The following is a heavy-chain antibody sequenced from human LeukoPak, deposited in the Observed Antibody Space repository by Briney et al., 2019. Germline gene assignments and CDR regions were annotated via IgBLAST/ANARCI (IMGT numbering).Heavy chain of an antibody. V-gene: IGHV3-48*01. CDR3: ARDLSYGYVLSYYFDY. CDR1: GFTFSSYS. CDR2: ISSSSSTI. D-gene: IGHD5-18*01. J-gene: IGHJ4*02. Sequence: PGGSLRLSCAASGFTFSSYSMNWVRQAPGKGLEWVSYISSSSSTIYYADSVKGRFTISRDNAKNSLYLQMNSLRAEDTAVCYCARDLSYGYVLSYYFDYWGQGTLVTVSS.